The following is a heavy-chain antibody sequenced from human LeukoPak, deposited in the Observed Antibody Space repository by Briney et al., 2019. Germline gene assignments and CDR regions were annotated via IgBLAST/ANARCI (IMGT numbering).Heavy chain of an antibody. Sequence: PSETLSLTCTVSGGSISRNYWNWIRQPPGKERGGMGYIYYTGSTKYNPSLESRVTVSVDTSKNQFSLKLSSVSAADTAVYYCARGFYDSAGYSTPFDSWGQGIPVAVSS. CDR1: GGSISRNY. D-gene: IGHD3-22*01. CDR3: ARGFYDSAGYSTPFDS. J-gene: IGHJ4*02. CDR2: IYYTGST. V-gene: IGHV4-59*01.